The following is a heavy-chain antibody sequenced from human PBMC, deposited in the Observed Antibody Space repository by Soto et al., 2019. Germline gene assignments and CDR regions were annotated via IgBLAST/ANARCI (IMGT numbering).Heavy chain of an antibody. CDR3: ARVQGGDYRRRYFDL. J-gene: IGHJ2*01. CDR2: IYHSGST. Sequence: QVQLQESGPGLVKPSGTLSLTCAVSSGSISSSNWWSWVRQPPGKGLEWIGEIYHSGSTNYNPSLKSRVTISVDKSKHQFSLKLSSVTAADTAVYYCARVQGGDYRRRYFDLWGRGTLVTVSS. D-gene: IGHD4-17*01. V-gene: IGHV4-4*02. CDR1: SGSISSSNW.